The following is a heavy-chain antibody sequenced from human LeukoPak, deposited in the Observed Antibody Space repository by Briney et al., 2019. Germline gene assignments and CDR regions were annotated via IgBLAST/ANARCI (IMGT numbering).Heavy chain of an antibody. J-gene: IGHJ4*02. D-gene: IGHD3-16*01. V-gene: IGHV4-39*01. CDR3: ARGNYDYVWGGIDY. Sequence: SETLSLTCTVSGVSISSTSYYWGWVRQPPGKGLEWIASIYYSGSTYYNPSLKSRVTISVDTSKNQFSLKLSSVTAADTAVYYCARGNYDYVWGGIDYWGQGTLVTVSS. CDR2: IYYSGST. CDR1: GVSISSTSYY.